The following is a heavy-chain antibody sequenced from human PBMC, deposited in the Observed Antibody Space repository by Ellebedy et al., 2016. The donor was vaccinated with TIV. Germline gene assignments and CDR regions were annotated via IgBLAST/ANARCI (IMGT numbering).Heavy chain of an antibody. D-gene: IGHD3-22*01. CDR2: ISAYNGNT. Sequence: ASVKVSCXASGYTFTSYGISWVRQAPGQGLEWMGWISAYNGNTNYAQKLQGRVTMTTDTSTSTAYMELRSLRSDDTAVYYCARENYYDSSGYGDYWGQGTLVTVSS. CDR3: ARENYYDSSGYGDY. V-gene: IGHV1-18*01. CDR1: GYTFTSYG. J-gene: IGHJ4*02.